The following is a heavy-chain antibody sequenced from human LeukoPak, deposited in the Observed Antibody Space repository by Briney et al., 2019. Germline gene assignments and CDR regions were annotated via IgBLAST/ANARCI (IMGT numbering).Heavy chain of an antibody. CDR1: GYTFTSYD. J-gene: IGHJ3*02. CDR2: TNPNSGNT. D-gene: IGHD2-15*01. V-gene: IGHV1-8*01. CDR3: TRGLVVLSATSWAFDI. Sequence: ASVKVSCKASGYTFTSYDINWVRQATGQGLEWMGWTNPNSGNTGCAQKFQARVSMTRNTSISTAYMELSSLRSEDTAVYYCTRGLVVLSATSWAFDIWGHGTMVTVSS.